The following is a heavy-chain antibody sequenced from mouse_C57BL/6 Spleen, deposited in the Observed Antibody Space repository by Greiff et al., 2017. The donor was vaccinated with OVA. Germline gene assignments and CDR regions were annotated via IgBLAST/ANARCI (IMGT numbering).Heavy chain of an antibody. V-gene: IGHV1-64*01. D-gene: IGHD1-1*01. CDR3: ARDYGSSHDY. CDR1: GYTFTSYW. CDR2: IHPNSGST. J-gene: IGHJ2*01. Sequence: VKLQQPGAELVKPGASVKLSCKASGYTFTSYWMHWVKQRPGQGLEWIGMIHPNSGSTNYNEKFKSKATLTVDKSSSTAYMQLSSLTSEDSAVYYCARDYGSSHDYWGQGTTLTVSS.